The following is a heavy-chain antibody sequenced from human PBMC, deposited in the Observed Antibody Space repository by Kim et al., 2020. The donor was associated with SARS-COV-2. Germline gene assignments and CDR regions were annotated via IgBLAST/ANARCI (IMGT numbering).Heavy chain of an antibody. D-gene: IGHD6-13*01. CDR1: GYTFTSYS. CDR2: INPGPGST. CDR3: ARDKYTYGRSSTSAPLNF. V-gene: IGHV1-46*01. Sequence: ASVKVSCKASGYTFTSYSLHWVRQAPGQGLEWMGVINPGPGSTSAAQDFQGRVTMTRDTSTSTVYMDLSSLSPGDTAVYFCARDKYTYGRSSTSAPLNFWGQGTLVTVSS. J-gene: IGHJ4*02.